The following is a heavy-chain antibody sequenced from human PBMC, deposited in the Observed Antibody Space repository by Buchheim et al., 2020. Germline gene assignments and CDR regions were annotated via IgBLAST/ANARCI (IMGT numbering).Heavy chain of an antibody. CDR3: ARDSTYSSSWYIGAFDI. CDR1: GFTFSSYS. D-gene: IGHD6-13*01. J-gene: IGHJ3*02. Sequence: EVQLVESGGGLVQPGGSLRLSCAVSGFTFSSYSMNWVRKAPGKGMEWVSYISSSSSTIYYADSVKGRFTISRDNAKNSLYLQMNSLRAEDTAVYYCARDSTYSSSWYIGAFDIWGQGT. CDR2: ISSSSSTI. V-gene: IGHV3-48*04.